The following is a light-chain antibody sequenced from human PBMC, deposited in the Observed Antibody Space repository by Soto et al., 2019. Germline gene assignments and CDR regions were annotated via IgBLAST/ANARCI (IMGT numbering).Light chain of an antibody. CDR2: KAS. J-gene: IGKJ1*01. CDR1: QTISSW. Sequence: DIQMTQSPSTLSGSVGNIFTITCRASQTISSWLAWYQQKPGKAPKLLSYKASTLKSGVPSRFRGSGSGTEFTLTISSLQNDDFATYYCQHYNSSSEAFGHGTKVDIK. CDR3: QHYNSSSEA. V-gene: IGKV1-5*03.